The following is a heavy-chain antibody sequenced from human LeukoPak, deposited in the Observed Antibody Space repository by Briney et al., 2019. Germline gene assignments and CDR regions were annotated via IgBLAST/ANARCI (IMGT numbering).Heavy chain of an antibody. J-gene: IGHJ4*02. CDR3: AKGGSGWLFDY. V-gene: IGHV3-23*01. D-gene: IGHD6-19*01. CDR1: GFTFSSYA. CDR2: ISGSGDST. Sequence: GGSLRLSCAGSGFTFSSYAMSWVRQAPGKGLEWVSGISGSGDSTYYADSVRGRFTISRDNSKNTLYLQMNSLRAEDTAISYCAKGGSGWLFDYWGQGTLVTVSS.